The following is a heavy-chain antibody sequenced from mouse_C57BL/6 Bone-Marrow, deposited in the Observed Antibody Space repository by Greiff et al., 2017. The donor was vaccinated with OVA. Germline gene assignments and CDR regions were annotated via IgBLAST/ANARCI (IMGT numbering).Heavy chain of an antibody. J-gene: IGHJ3*01. Sequence: DVKLVESGGGLVKPGGSLTLSCAASGFTFSSYAMSWVRQTPEKRLEWVATISDGGSYTYYPDNVKGRFTISRDNAKNNLYLQMSHLKSEATAMYYGARGGYGSSYWFAYWGQGTLVTVSA. V-gene: IGHV5-4*03. CDR2: ISDGGSYT. CDR3: ARGGYGSSYWFAY. D-gene: IGHD1-1*01. CDR1: GFTFSSYA.